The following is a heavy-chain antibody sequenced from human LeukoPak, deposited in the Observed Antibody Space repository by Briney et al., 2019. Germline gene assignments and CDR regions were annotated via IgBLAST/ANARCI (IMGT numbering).Heavy chain of an antibody. CDR3: ARHGRDLTGYYTGGYFDP. D-gene: IGHD3-9*01. J-gene: IGHJ5*02. CDR2: IYPGDSDT. CDR1: GYSFTSYW. V-gene: IGHV5-51*01. Sequence: HGESLKISCKGSGYSFTSYWIGWVRQMPGKGLEWMGIIYPGDSDTRYSPSFQGQVTISADKSISTAYLQWSSLKASDTAMYYCARHGRDLTGYYTGGYFDPWGQGTLVTVSS.